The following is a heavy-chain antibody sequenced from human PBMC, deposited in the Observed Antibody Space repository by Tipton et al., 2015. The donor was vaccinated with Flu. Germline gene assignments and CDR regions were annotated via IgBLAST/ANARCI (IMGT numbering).Heavy chain of an antibody. CDR3: ARDHPPSITVLGEITDYFGMDV. Sequence: TLSLTCSVSGDSIGSDYYWGWIRQPPGKGLEWLGNIHRSGNTYYNLSLKSRVTISLDMSSNQFSLKLNSVTAADTAVYYCARDHPPSITVLGEITDYFGMDVWGQGTTVTVSS. CDR1: GDSIGSDYY. D-gene: IGHD3-3*01. V-gene: IGHV4-38-2*02. J-gene: IGHJ6*02. CDR2: IHRSGNT.